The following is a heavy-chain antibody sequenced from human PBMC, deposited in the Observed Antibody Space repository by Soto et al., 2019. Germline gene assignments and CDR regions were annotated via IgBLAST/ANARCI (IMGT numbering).Heavy chain of an antibody. J-gene: IGHJ5*02. CDR1: GGTFSSFA. D-gene: IGHD2-2*01. CDR3: ARGDTHQLLRGWFDP. V-gene: IGHV1-69*01. CDR2: IIPIFGRT. Sequence: QVQLVQSGAEGKKPGSSVNVSCKASGGTFSSFAFSWVRQAPGQGLEWMGDIIPIFGRTHYAQKFQGRVTITADESTFTAYMELSSLTSDDTAVYYCARGDTHQLLRGWFDPWGQGTLVLVSS.